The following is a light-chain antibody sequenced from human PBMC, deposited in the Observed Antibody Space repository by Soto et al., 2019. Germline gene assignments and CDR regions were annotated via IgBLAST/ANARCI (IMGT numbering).Light chain of an antibody. CDR2: DAS. J-gene: IGKJ1*01. CDR3: QQYDSYSWT. Sequence: DIQMTQSPSTLSGSVGDRVTITCRASQTISSWLAWYQHKPGKAPKLLIYDASNLDSGVPSRFSGSGSGTEFSLTISNLQPDDCATYYCQQYDSYSWTFGQGTKV. V-gene: IGKV1-5*01. CDR1: QTISSW.